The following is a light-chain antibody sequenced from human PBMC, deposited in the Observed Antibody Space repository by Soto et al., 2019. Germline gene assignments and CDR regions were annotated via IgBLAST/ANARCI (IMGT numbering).Light chain of an antibody. CDR2: DVS. Sequence: QSALTQPASVSGSPGQSITISCTGSSRDIGAYNFVSWYQQHPGNVPKLMISDVSNRPSGVSNRFSGSKSGNTASLTISGLRTEDEADYDCSSYTSSNTLDVVFGGGTKLTVL. CDR1: SRDIGAYNF. V-gene: IGLV2-14*03. CDR3: SSYTSSNTLDVV. J-gene: IGLJ2*01.